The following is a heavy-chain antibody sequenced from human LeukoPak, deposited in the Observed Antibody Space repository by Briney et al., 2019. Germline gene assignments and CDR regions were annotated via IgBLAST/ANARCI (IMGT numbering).Heavy chain of an antibody. Sequence: SQTLSLTCTVSGGSISSGSYYWSWIRQPAGKGLEWIGRIYTSGRTNYNPSLKSRVTISVDTSKNQFSLKLSSVTAADTAVYYCARDVPYYDFWSGYPNWFDPWGQGTLVTVSS. CDR1: GGSISSGSYY. CDR2: IYTSGRT. V-gene: IGHV4-61*02. D-gene: IGHD3-3*01. J-gene: IGHJ5*02. CDR3: ARDVPYYDFWSGYPNWFDP.